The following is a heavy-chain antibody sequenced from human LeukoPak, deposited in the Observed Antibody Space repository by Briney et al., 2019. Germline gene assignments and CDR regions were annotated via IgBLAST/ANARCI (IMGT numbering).Heavy chain of an antibody. D-gene: IGHD6-19*01. CDR1: GGSISSRTYF. J-gene: IGHJ4*02. CDR3: ARDLGSGWYGTAAFDY. V-gene: IGHV4-39*07. Sequence: SETLSLTCTVSGGSISSRTYFWGWIRQPPGKGLEWIGAIYYTGNTYYNPSLKSRVTISQDTSKNQFSLKLTSVTAADTAVYYCARDLGSGWYGTAAFDYWGQGTLVTVSS. CDR2: IYYTGNT.